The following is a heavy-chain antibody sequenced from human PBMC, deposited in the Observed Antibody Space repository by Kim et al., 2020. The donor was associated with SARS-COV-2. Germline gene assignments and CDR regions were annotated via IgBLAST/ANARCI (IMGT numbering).Heavy chain of an antibody. V-gene: IGHV3-7*05. CDR3: ARGIVLVTVEFYFDY. D-gene: IGHD2-21*02. CDR2: INQDGSEK. CDR1: GFIFNNYW. Sequence: GGSLRLSCAASGFIFNNYWMSWVRQAPGKGLEWVANINQDGSEKYYVDSVKGRFTISRDNAKNSLYLQMNSLRVEDTAVYYCARGIVLVTVEFYFDYWGQGTLVTVSS. J-gene: IGHJ4*02.